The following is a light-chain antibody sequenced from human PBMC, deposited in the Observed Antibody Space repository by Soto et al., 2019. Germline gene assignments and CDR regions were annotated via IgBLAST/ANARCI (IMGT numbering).Light chain of an antibody. CDR1: QSVTSNY. V-gene: IGKV3-20*01. CDR3: QQYGSSPRT. J-gene: IGKJ2*01. CDR2: GAS. Sequence: EIVLTQSPGTLSLSTGERATLCCRASQSVTSNYLAWYQHKPGQSPRLLIYGASSRATGIPDRFSGSGAGTDFALTISRLEPEDFAVYYCQQYGSSPRTFGQGTKLEIK.